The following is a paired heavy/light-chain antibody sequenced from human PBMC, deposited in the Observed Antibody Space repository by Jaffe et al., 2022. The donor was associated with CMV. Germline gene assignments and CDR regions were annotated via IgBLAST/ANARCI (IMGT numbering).Light chain of an antibody. CDR1: QSIVSD. V-gene: IGKV1-39*01. CDR3: QQSRTVPYT. Sequence: DIQMTQSPSSLSASVGDRVTITCRTSQSIVSDLNWYQQRQGEAPKLLIYATSNLHTGVPSRFSGSGSGTDFTLTISSLHPDDFATYYCQQSRTVPYTFGQGTKLEIK. CDR2: ATS. J-gene: IGKJ2*01.
Heavy chain of an antibody. D-gene: IGHD6-19*01. CDR3: ARGVSSGSYWYFDL. CDR2: IFYTGAT. Sequence: QVQLQESGPGLVKASETLSLTCSVSGGSLSGYFWVWVRQPPGKELDWIGYIFYTGATSYNPSLQSRVTMSADRSENQFSLTVTSVTAADTATYYCARGVSSGSYWYFDLWGRGTLVTVSS. J-gene: IGHJ2*01. CDR1: GGSLSGYF. V-gene: IGHV4-59*01.